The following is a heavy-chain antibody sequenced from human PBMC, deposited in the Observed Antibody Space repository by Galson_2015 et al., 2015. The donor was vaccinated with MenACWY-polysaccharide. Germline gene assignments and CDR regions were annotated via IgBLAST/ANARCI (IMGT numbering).Heavy chain of an antibody. CDR2: MSGRRGYT. J-gene: IGHJ4*02. V-gene: IGHV3-23*01. CDR3: ATHPKGTDSRWYDY. CDR1: GFDFSSYA. D-gene: IGHD3-22*01. Sequence: SLRLSCAASGFDFSSYAMSWVRQAPGKGLEWVSTMSGRRGYTYYAESVKGRFTISRDNYNFKNTLYLQMSNLRADDTAIYSCATHPKGTDSRWYDYWGQGTLVTVSS.